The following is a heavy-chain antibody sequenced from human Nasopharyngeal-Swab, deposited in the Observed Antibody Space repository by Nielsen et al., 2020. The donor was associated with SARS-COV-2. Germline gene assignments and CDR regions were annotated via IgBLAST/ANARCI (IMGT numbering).Heavy chain of an antibody. V-gene: IGHV1-18*01. D-gene: IGHD4-17*01. CDR3: ATWGIGYGENAHATFDS. CDR1: GYTFTSYG. J-gene: IGHJ4*02. Sequence: SVKVSCKASGYTFTSYGISWVRQAPGQGLEWMGWISGYNGNTKYAQKLQGKVTMTTDTSTSTAYMELSSLRSEDTAVYYCATWGIGYGENAHATFDSWGRGTQVTVSS. CDR2: ISGYNGNT.